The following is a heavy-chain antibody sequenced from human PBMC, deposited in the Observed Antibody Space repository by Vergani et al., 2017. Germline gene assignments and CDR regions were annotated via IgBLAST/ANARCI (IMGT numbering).Heavy chain of an antibody. Sequence: QVQLVESGGGVVQPGRSLRLSCAASGFTFSSYAMHWVRQAPGKGLEWVAVISYDGSNKYYADSVKGRFTISRDNSKNTLYLQMNSLRAEDTAVYYCARDGGHCSSTSCQYGYYYYMDVWGKGTTVTVS. CDR3: ARDGGHCSSTSCQYGYYYYMDV. V-gene: IGHV3-30-3*01. J-gene: IGHJ6*03. CDR1: GFTFSSYA. CDR2: ISYDGSNK. D-gene: IGHD2-2*01.